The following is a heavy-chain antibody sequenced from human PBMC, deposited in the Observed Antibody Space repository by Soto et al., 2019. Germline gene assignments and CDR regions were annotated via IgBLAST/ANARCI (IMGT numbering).Heavy chain of an antibody. J-gene: IGHJ6*02. D-gene: IGHD3-22*01. CDR2: IIPVFGTP. Sequence: QVQLVQSGAEVKKPGSSVKVSCTASGGSLSNFGISWVRQAPGQGLEWMGAIIPVFGTPNYAQKFQDRVTINADESTITVYMEVRSLTSEDTAVYYCARGDATKIVVTTYYAMDVWGQGTTVTVSS. CDR1: GGSLSNFG. V-gene: IGHV1-69*12. CDR3: ARGDATKIVVTTYYAMDV.